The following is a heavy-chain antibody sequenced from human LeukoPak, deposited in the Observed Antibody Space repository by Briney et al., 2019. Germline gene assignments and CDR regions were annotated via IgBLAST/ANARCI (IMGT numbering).Heavy chain of an antibody. J-gene: IGHJ4*02. Sequence: SVKVSCKASGYTFTSYDINWVRQATGQGLEWMGRIIPILGIANYAQKFQGRVTITADKSTSTAYMELSSLRSEDTAVYYCARDLDGEGWYTISFDYWGQGTLVTVSS. D-gene: IGHD6-19*01. CDR2: IIPILGIA. CDR1: GYTFTSYD. V-gene: IGHV1-69*04. CDR3: ARDLDGEGWYTISFDY.